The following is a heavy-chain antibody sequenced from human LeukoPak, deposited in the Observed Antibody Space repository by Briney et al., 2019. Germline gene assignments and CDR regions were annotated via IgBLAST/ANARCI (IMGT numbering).Heavy chain of an antibody. CDR3: ARGKYYDFWSGYYINNWFDP. J-gene: IGHJ5*02. D-gene: IGHD3-3*01. CDR1: GGSISSSSYY. CDR2: IYYSGST. Sequence: PSETLSLTCTVSGGSISSSSYYWGWIRQPPGKGLEWIGSIYYSGSTYYNPSLKSRVTISVDTSKNQFSLKLSSVTAADTAVYYCARGKYYDFWSGYYINNWFDPWGQGTLVTVSS. V-gene: IGHV4-39*07.